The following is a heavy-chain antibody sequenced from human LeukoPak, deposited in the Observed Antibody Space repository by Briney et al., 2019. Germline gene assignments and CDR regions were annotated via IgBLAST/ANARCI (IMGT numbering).Heavy chain of an antibody. CDR3: AREYCSSTRCPVGWFDP. CDR1: GYTFTGYY. J-gene: IGHJ5*02. CDR2: INPNSGGT. Sequence: GAAVMVSCRASGYTFTGYYIHWGRHPPREGREWMGWINPNSGGTNYAQTFQRRVTMTRDTSINKAYMELSRLRSDDTAVYYCAREYCSSTRCPVGWFDPWGQGTLVTVSS. D-gene: IGHD2-2*01. V-gene: IGHV1-2*02.